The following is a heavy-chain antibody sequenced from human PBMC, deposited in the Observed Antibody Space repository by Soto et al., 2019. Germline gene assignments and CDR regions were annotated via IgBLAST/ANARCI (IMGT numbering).Heavy chain of an antibody. J-gene: IGHJ1*01. Sequence: SETLSLTCSVSGGSISGSSYHWGWIRQPPGKGLDWIGSIYYSGTTYYNPSLKSRVTISVDTSKNQFSLKLISVTAADTAVYYCVRSRALAGVDRPEFFRQWGQGTLVTVSS. CDR1: GGSISGSSYH. D-gene: IGHD6-19*01. CDR3: VRSRALAGVDRPEFFRQ. V-gene: IGHV4-39*01. CDR2: IYYSGTT.